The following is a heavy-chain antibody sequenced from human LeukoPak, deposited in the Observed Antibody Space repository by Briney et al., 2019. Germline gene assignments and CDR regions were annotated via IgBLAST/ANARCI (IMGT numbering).Heavy chain of an antibody. V-gene: IGHV1-2*02. CDR1: GYTFTGYY. Sequence: GASVKVSCKASGYTFTGYYMHWVRQAPGQGLEWMGWINPNSGGTNYAQKFQGRVTMTGDTSISTAYMELSRLRSDDTAVYYCARDPAVAGNYFDYWGQGTLVTVSS. CDR2: INPNSGGT. D-gene: IGHD6-19*01. J-gene: IGHJ4*02. CDR3: ARDPAVAGNYFDY.